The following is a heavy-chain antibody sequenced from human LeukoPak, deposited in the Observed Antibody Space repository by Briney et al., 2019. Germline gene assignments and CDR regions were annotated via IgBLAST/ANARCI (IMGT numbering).Heavy chain of an antibody. CDR2: ISAYNGKT. Sequence: ASVKVSCKASDYTFTNYGVSWVRQAPGQGLEWMGWISAYNGKTYYAQKFQGRVTITADKSTSTAYMELSSLRSEDTAVYYCARDYYDSSGYSKDAFDIWGQGTMVTVSS. CDR1: DYTFTNYG. V-gene: IGHV1-18*01. D-gene: IGHD3-22*01. CDR3: ARDYYDSSGYSKDAFDI. J-gene: IGHJ3*02.